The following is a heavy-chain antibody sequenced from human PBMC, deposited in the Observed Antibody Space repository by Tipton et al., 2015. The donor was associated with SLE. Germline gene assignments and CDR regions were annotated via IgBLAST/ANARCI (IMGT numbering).Heavy chain of an antibody. CDR1: GDSISSSSFY. D-gene: IGHD1-26*01. J-gene: IGHJ2*01. Sequence: TLSLTCTVSGDSISSSSFYWGWIRQPPGKGLEWIGSIYYSGSTYYNPSLKSRVTISVDTSKNQFSLKLNSVTAADTAVYYCARQWVATVADWYFDLWGRGTLVTVPS. CDR2: IYYSGST. CDR3: ARQWVATVADWYFDL. V-gene: IGHV4-39*07.